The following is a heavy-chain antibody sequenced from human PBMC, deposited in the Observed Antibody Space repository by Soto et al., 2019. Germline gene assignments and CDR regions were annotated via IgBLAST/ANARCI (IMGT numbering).Heavy chain of an antibody. CDR1: GFTFRNYW. CDR2: INSDGSST. CDR3: ARELDWFDP. J-gene: IGHJ5*02. V-gene: IGHV3-74*01. Sequence: PGGSLRLSCAASGFTFRNYWMHWVRQAPGKGLVWVSRINSDGSSTSYADSVKGRFTISRDNAKNSLFLQMNSLRAEDTAVYYCARELDWFDPWGQGTLVTVSS. D-gene: IGHD6-13*01.